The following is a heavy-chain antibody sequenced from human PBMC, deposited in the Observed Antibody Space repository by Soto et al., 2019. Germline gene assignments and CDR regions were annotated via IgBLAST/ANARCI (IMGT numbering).Heavy chain of an antibody. J-gene: IGHJ6*02. CDR1: GGSISSGGYS. D-gene: IGHD3-22*01. Sequence: SETLSLTCAVSGGSISSGGYSWSWIRQPPGKGLEWIGYMYHSGSTYYNPSLKSRVTISIDRSKNQFSLKLSSVTAADTAVYYCARFPDSSGYYPRRYYYGMDVWGQGTTVTVSS. CDR2: MYHSGST. V-gene: IGHV4-30-2*01. CDR3: ARFPDSSGYYPRRYYYGMDV.